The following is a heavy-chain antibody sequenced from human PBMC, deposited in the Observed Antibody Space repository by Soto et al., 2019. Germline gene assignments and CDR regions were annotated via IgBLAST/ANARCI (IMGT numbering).Heavy chain of an antibody. CDR3: ARAQYSSRWYPFDY. J-gene: IGHJ4*02. D-gene: IGHD6-13*01. Sequence: SLRLSCAASGFTFSSYGMHWVRQAPGKGLEWVAVIYYDGSNKYYADSVKGRFTISRDNSKNTLYLQMNSLRAEDTALYYCARAQYSSRWYPFDYWGQGTLVTVSS. CDR2: IYYDGSNK. V-gene: IGHV3-33*01. CDR1: GFTFSSYG.